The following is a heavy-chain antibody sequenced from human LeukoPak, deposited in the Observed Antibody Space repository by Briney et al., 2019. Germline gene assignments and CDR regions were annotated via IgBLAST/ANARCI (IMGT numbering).Heavy chain of an antibody. V-gene: IGHV3-23*01. CDR1: GFTFSNYL. Sequence: GGSLRLSCVASGFTFSNYLMSCVRQAPGKGLEWVSAISSTGASAYHAVSVKGRFTISRDTSKNTLYLQMNSLRAEDMAVYYCARQIGYCSVGSCYFDYWGEGTLVTVSS. D-gene: IGHD2-15*01. J-gene: IGHJ4*02. CDR2: ISSTGASA. CDR3: ARQIGYCSVGSCYFDY.